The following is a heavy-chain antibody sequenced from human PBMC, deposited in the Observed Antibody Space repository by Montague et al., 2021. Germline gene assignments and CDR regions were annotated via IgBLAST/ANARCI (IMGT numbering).Heavy chain of an antibody. J-gene: IGHJ4*02. CDR2: IYPGDSDT. V-gene: IGHV5-51*01. CDR3: ARGRGDGNNWAWDFDY. CDR1: GYSFTRDW. D-gene: IGHD5-24*01. Sequence: QSGAEVKTPGESLKISCKGSGYSFTRDWIGWVRQMPGKGLEWMGIIYPGDSDTRYSPSFQGQVTISADKSISTAYLQWSSLKATDTAMYYCARGRGDGNNWAWDFDYWGQGTLVTVSS.